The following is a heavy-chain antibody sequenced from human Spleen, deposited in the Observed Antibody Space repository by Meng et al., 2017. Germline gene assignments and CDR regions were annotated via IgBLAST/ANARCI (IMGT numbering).Heavy chain of an antibody. J-gene: IGHJ4*02. CDR2: IYYSGST. D-gene: IGHD1-26*01. V-gene: IGHV4-61*01. Sequence: VQRQEWGPGLVRPSETLSLTCTVSGASVTSGSYYWSWIRQPPGKGLEWIGYIYYSGSTFYEPSLRSRVTISRDTSKNQFSLKLNSVTAADTAMYYCARDSGFSGSSYNYWGQGILVTVSS. CDR3: ARDSGFSGSSYNY. CDR1: GASVTSGSYY.